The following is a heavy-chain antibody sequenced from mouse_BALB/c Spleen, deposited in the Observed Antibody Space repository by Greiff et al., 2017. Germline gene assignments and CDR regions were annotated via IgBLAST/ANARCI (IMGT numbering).Heavy chain of an antibody. D-gene: IGHD2-3*01. Sequence: VQLQQSGTVLARPGASVKMSCKASGYSFTSYWMHWVKQRPGQGLEWIGAIYPGNSDTSYNQKFKGKAKLTAVTSASTAYMELSSLTNEDSAVYYCTRFDDGYYYYAMDYWGQGTSVTVSS. CDR3: TRFDDGYYYYAMDY. CDR1: GYSFTSYW. V-gene: IGHV1-5*01. J-gene: IGHJ4*01. CDR2: IYPGNSDT.